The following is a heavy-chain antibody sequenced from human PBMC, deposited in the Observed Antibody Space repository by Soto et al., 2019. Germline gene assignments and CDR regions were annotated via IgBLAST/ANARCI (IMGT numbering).Heavy chain of an antibody. J-gene: IGHJ5*02. Sequence: SETLSLTCTFSGSSIIGYYWTWIRQSPERGLEWIGYIHYSGSANYNPSLNSRLTMSVDRSKSQFSMKLASVTAADTAVYYCARGVGARGLNWFDPWGQGTLVTVCS. D-gene: IGHD2-15*01. CDR1: GSSIIGYY. CDR2: IHYSGSA. V-gene: IGHV4-59*12. CDR3: ARGVGARGLNWFDP.